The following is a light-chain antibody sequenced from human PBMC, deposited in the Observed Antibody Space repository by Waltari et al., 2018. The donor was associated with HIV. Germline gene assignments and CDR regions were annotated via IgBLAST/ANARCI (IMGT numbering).Light chain of an antibody. CDR2: VTS. J-gene: IGKJ1*01. CDR1: KSVNSN. V-gene: IGKV3-15*01. CDR3: HHYNNWRET. Sequence: EILMTQSPATLSVSPGERATLSCRASKSVNSNLAWYQQKPGQPPRLLILVTSTRATDIPARFSGSGSGTEFTHNISSLQSEDFAVFYCHHYNNWRETFGQGTKVEIK.